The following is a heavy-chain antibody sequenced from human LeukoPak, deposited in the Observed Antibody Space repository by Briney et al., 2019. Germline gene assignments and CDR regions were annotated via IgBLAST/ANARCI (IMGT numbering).Heavy chain of an antibody. Sequence: GGSLILSCAASGFTFSNAWMSWVRQAPGKGLEWVGRIKSKTDGGTTDYAAPVKGRFTISRDDSKNTLYLQMNSLKTEDTAVCYCLICSGSYKYYFDYWGQGTLVTVSS. V-gene: IGHV3-15*01. CDR3: LICSGSYKYYFDY. CDR1: GFTFSNAW. CDR2: IKSKTDGGTT. D-gene: IGHD3-10*02. J-gene: IGHJ4*02.